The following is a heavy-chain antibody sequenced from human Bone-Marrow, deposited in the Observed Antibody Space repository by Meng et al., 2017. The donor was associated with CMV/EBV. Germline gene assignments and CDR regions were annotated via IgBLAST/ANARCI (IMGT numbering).Heavy chain of an antibody. CDR2: IYYSGSP. J-gene: IGHJ4*02. D-gene: IGHD3-16*01. V-gene: IGHV4-31*03. CDR3: ARVSMGHFDY. CDR1: GDSISGGGYY. Sequence: CSLSGDSISGGGYYWTWLRQLPGKGLEWIGYIYYSGSPYSNPSLKSRVVISVDTSKNQFSLNLGSVTAADTAVYYCARVSMGHFDYWGQGTLVTVSS.